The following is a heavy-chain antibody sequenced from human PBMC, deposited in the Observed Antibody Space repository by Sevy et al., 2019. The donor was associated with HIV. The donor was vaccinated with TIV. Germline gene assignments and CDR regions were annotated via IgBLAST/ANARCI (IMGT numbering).Heavy chain of an antibody. J-gene: IGHJ4*02. Sequence: ASVKVSCKVSGYTLTKLAMHWVRQAPGKGLEWMGTFDPEDGETIYAQKFQGRVTMTEDTSIDTAYMELSSLRSEDTAVCYCAITKDYYDNSGSPFDYWGQGPLVTVSS. CDR2: FDPEDGET. CDR1: GYTLTKLA. D-gene: IGHD3-22*01. V-gene: IGHV1-24*01. CDR3: AITKDYYDNSGSPFDY.